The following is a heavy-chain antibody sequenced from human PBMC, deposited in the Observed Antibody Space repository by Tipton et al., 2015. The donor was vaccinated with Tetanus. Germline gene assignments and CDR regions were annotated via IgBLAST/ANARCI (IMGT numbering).Heavy chain of an antibody. Sequence: SLRLSCAASGFTFNNYALAWVRQAPGKGLEWVSAINTSGRKTYYGDSVRGRFTISRDNSKNMVYLQMNSLSAEDTAVYYCSMDVRGGYSFGSGSHFPADYWGQGTRVTVSS. D-gene: IGHD3-10*01. CDR1: GFTFNNYA. CDR3: SMDVRGGYSFGSGSHFPADY. CDR2: INTSGRKT. J-gene: IGHJ4*02. V-gene: IGHV3-23*05.